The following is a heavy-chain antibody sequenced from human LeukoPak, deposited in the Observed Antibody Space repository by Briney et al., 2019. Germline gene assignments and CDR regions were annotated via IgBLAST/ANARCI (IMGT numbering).Heavy chain of an antibody. CDR3: AKDPVVPAAIRGPWFDP. J-gene: IGHJ5*02. D-gene: IGHD2-2*02. CDR2: ISGSGGST. V-gene: IGHV3-23*01. CDR1: GFTFSSYD. Sequence: GGSLRLSCAASGFTFSSYDMSWVRQAPGKGLEWVSAISGSGGSTYYADSVKGRFTISRDNSKNTLYLQMNSLRAEDTAVYYCAKDPVVPAAIRGPWFDPWGQGTLVTVSS.